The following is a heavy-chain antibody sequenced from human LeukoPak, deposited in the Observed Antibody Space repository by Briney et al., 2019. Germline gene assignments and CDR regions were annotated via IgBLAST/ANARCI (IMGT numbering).Heavy chain of an antibody. D-gene: IGHD5-18*01. CDR1: GGTFSSYA. CDR2: IIPIFGTS. V-gene: IGHV1-69*13. CDR3: AFEGYNYGYN. Sequence: GASVKVSCKASGGTFSSYAINWVRQAPGQGLEWMGGIIPIFGTSNYAHKSQGRVTITADESTSTVYMELSSLRSDDTAIYYCAFEGYNYGYNWGQGTLVTVSS. J-gene: IGHJ4*02.